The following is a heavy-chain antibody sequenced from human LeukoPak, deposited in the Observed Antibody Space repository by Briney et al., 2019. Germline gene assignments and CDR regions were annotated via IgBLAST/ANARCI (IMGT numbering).Heavy chain of an antibody. J-gene: IGHJ6*02. CDR2: IYYSGST. CDR3: ARVTGEQQLAFAVERDYYGMDV. CDR1: GGSISSSSYY. V-gene: IGHV4-39*06. Sequence: SETLSLTCTVSGGSISSSSYYWGWIRQPPGKGLEWIGSIYYSGSTYYNPSLKSRVTISVDTSKNQFALKLSSVTAEDTAVYYCARVTGEQQLAFAVERDYYGMDVWGQGTTVTVSS. D-gene: IGHD6-13*01.